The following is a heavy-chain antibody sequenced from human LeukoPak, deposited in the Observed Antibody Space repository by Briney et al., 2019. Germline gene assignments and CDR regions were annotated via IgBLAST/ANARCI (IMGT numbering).Heavy chain of an antibody. CDR2: IWYDGSNK. CDR3: ARDRGPGYSYGVLDY. Sequence: PGGSLRLSCAVSGVTFSTYGMHWVRQAPGKGLEWVAVIWYDGSNKYYADSVKGRFTISRDNSKNTLYLQMNSLRAEDTAVYYCARDRGPGYSYGVLDYWGQGTLVTVSS. CDR1: GVTFSTYG. V-gene: IGHV3-33*08. J-gene: IGHJ4*02. D-gene: IGHD5-18*01.